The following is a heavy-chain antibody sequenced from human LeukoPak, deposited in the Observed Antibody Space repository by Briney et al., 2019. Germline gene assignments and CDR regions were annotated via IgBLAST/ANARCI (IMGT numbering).Heavy chain of an antibody. V-gene: IGHV3-23*01. Sequence: GGSLRLSCAASGFTFSNYAMNWVRQAPGKGLEWVSTISGSGGSTYYADSVKGRFTISRDNSKNTLYLQMNSLRAEDTAVYYCAKGAGYDFWSGYYTSWGQGTLVTVSS. CDR3: AKGAGYDFWSGYYTS. CDR2: ISGSGGST. CDR1: GFTFSNYA. J-gene: IGHJ5*02. D-gene: IGHD3-3*01.